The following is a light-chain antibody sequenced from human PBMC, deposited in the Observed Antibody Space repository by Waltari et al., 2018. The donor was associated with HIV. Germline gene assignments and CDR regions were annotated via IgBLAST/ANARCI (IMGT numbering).Light chain of an antibody. V-gene: IGKV1-12*01. Sequence: DIEMTQAPSSISAFLGDRVIITCRASQSINGDLAWYQVKPGQAPRLLIFGTFRLESGVPSRFSGSGSDTNFTLTIRRLQFEDFASYFCQQANNFPHTFGQGTTLELK. CDR3: QQANNFPHT. CDR2: GTF. J-gene: IGKJ2*01. CDR1: QSINGD.